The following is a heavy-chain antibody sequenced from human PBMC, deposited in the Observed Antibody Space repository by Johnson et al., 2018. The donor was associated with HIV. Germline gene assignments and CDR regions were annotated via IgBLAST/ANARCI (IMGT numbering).Heavy chain of an antibody. Sequence: QVLLVESGGGLVKPGGSLRLSCAASGFTFSDYYMRWIRQAPGKGLEWVSYISSSGSTIYYAAPVKGRFPISRDNTKNSLYLQMNRLIADDKAVYYCAREEEGEMELPDAFEIWGQVTMVTVSS. J-gene: IGHJ3*02. V-gene: IGHV3-11*04. D-gene: IGHD1-7*01. CDR1: GFTFSDYY. CDR2: ISSSGSTI. CDR3: AREEEGEMELPDAFEI.